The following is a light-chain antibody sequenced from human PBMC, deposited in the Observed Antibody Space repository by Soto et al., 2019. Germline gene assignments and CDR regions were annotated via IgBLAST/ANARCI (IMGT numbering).Light chain of an antibody. CDR3: CSYAGSYTLV. V-gene: IGLV2-11*01. J-gene: IGLJ2*01. CDR2: DVS. CDR1: SSDVGSYDY. Sequence: QSALTQPRSVSGSPGQSVTISCTGTSSDVGSYDYVSWYQQHPGKAPKLMIYDVSKRPSGVPDRFSGSKSGNTASLTISGRQAEDEADYYCCSYAGSYTLVFGGGTQLPVL.